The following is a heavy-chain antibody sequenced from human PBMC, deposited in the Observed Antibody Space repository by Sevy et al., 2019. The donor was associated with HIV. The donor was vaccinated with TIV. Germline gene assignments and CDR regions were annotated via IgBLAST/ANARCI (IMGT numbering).Heavy chain of an antibody. Sequence: GGSVRLSCAASGFTFSSYSMNWVRQAPGKGLEWVSSISTSSSYIYYADSVKGRFTISRDNAKNSLYLQMNSLRAEDTAVYYCARDEVGGSYWEFDYWGQGTLVTVSS. CDR3: ARDEVGGSYWEFDY. V-gene: IGHV3-21*01. CDR2: ISTSSSYI. D-gene: IGHD1-26*01. CDR1: GFTFSSYS. J-gene: IGHJ4*02.